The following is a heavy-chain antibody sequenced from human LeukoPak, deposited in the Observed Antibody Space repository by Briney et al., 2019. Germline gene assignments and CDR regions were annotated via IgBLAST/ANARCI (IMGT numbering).Heavy chain of an antibody. CDR1: GFTFSSYS. J-gene: IGHJ3*02. CDR3: ALNSSSYRGDAFDI. D-gene: IGHD6-13*01. CDR2: ISGSSNTI. Sequence: GGSLKLSWEPSGFTFSSYSMTWVCRAPGRGRNWVSYISGSSNTIYHADSVKGRFTISRDNAKNSLYLQMNNLRDEDTAVYYCALNSSSYRGDAFDIWGQGTMVTVSS. V-gene: IGHV3-48*02.